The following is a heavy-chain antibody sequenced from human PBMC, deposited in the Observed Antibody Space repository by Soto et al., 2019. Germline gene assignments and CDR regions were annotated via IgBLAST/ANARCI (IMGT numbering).Heavy chain of an antibody. CDR1: GGSISSSSYY. CDR3: ARHLRAARRPIYYYYMDV. CDR2: IYYSGST. Sequence: SETLSLTCTVSGGSISSSSYYWGWIRQPPGKGLEWIGSIYYSGSTYYNPSLKSRVTISVDTSKNQFSLKLSSVTAADTAVYYCARHLRAARRPIYYYYMDVWGKGTTVTVSS. V-gene: IGHV4-39*01. J-gene: IGHJ6*03. D-gene: IGHD6-6*01.